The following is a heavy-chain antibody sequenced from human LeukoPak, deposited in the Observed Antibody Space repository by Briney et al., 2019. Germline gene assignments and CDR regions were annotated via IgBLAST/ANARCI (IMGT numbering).Heavy chain of an antibody. CDR3: ARGLVTSGCLDY. CDR2: INQGGSET. Sequence: GGSLRLSCAASGFTFSTYWMSWVRQAPGKGLEWVANINQGGSETYYVDSVKGRFTISRDNARHPLYLQMNSLRAEDTAVYYCARGLVTSGCLDYWGQGTLVTVSS. J-gene: IGHJ4*02. V-gene: IGHV3-7*01. D-gene: IGHD6-19*01. CDR1: GFTFSTYW.